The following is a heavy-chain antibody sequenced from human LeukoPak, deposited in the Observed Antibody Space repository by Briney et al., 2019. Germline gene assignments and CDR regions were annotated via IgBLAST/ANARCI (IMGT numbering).Heavy chain of an antibody. J-gene: IGHJ3*02. CDR3: ARAPEKKRAFDI. V-gene: IGHV3-48*03. CDR2: ISSSGSTI. Sequence: GGSLRLSCAASGFTFSSYEMNWVRQPPGKGLRGVSYISSSGSTIYYADSVKGRFTISRDNAKNSLYLQMNSLRAEDTAVYYCARAPEKKRAFDIWGQGTMVTVSS. CDR1: GFTFSSYE.